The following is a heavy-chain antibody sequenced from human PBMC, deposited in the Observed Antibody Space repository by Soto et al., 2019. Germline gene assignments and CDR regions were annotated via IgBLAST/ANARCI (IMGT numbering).Heavy chain of an antibody. D-gene: IGHD2-2*01. CDR3: ARPAREFNSPGCAN. J-gene: IGHJ4*02. CDR1: GLAFSTYG. CDR2: INQDGSES. Sequence: EVQLVESGGGLVQPGGSLRLSCVVSGLAFSTYGMSWVRQAPGKGLEWVANINQDGSESYYVDSVKGRFTISRDNAKNSLYLQMTSLRADDTAVYYCARPAREFNSPGCANWGQGTLVIVSS. V-gene: IGHV3-7*01.